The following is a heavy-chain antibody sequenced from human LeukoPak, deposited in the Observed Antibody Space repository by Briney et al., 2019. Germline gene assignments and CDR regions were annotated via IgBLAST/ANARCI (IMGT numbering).Heavy chain of an antibody. V-gene: IGHV4-4*07. CDR3: ARDSPGPFIAAAGTAFDI. J-gene: IGHJ3*02. Sequence: SETLSLTCTVSGGSISSYYWSWIRQPAGKGLEWIGRIYTSGSTNYNPSLKSRVTMSVDTSKNQFSLELSSVTAADTAVYYCARDSPGPFIAAAGTAFDIWGQGTMVTVSS. CDR1: GGSISSYY. D-gene: IGHD6-13*01. CDR2: IYTSGST.